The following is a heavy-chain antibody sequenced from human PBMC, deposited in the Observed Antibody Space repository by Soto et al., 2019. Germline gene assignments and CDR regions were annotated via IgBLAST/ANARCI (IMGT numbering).Heavy chain of an antibody. V-gene: IGHV3-23*01. Sequence: LRLSCAASGFTFSSYAMSWVRQAPGKGLEWVSAISGSGGSTYYADSVKGRFTISRDNSKNTLYLQMNSLRAEDTAVYYCAKGFHYYDSSGYKTYFDYWGQGTLVTVSS. CDR3: AKGFHYYDSSGYKTYFDY. D-gene: IGHD3-22*01. CDR1: GFTFSSYA. J-gene: IGHJ4*02. CDR2: ISGSGGST.